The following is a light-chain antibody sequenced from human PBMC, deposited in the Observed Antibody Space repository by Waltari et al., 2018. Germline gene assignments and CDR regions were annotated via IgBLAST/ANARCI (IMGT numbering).Light chain of an antibody. Sequence: SYVLTQPPSVSVAPGKTARITCGGNNIGSKSVHWYQQKPGQAPVLVVYDDSARPPGIPERFSGSNSGNTATLTISRVEAGDEADYYCQVWDNSSDHVVFGGGTNLTVL. CDR1: NIGSKS. CDR2: DDS. V-gene: IGLV3-21*03. J-gene: IGLJ2*01. CDR3: QVWDNSSDHVV.